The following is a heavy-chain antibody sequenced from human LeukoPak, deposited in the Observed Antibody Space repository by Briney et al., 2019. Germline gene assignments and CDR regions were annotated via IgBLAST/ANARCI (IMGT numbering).Heavy chain of an antibody. Sequence: GGSLKLSCAASGFTFSGSAMHGVRQASGKGLDGVGRIRSKANRYATAYAASVKGRFTIYRDDSKNTTYLQMHSLKTEDTAVYYCTSSPLPSSYGSGRTRSDYWGQGTLVTVSS. CDR2: IRSKANRYAT. CDR1: GFTFSGSA. D-gene: IGHD3-10*01. J-gene: IGHJ4*02. V-gene: IGHV3-73*01. CDR3: TSSPLPSSYGSGRTRSDY.